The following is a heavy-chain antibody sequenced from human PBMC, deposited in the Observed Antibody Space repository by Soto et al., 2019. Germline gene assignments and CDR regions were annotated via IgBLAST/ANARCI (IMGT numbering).Heavy chain of an antibody. CDR3: ARAGLNHHYDFWSGYYDAFDI. CDR1: GFTFSDYY. CDR2: ISSSSSYT. J-gene: IGHJ3*02. D-gene: IGHD3-3*01. V-gene: IGHV3-11*06. Sequence: GGSLRLSCAASGFTFSDYYMSWIRQAPGKGLEWVSYISSSSSYTNYADSVEGRFTISRDNAKNSLYLQMNSLRAEDTAVYYCARAGLNHHYDFWSGYYDAFDIWGQGTMVTVSS.